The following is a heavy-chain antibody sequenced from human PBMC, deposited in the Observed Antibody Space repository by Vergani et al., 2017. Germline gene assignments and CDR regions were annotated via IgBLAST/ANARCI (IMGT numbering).Heavy chain of an antibody. J-gene: IGHJ4*02. V-gene: IGHV1-69*02. Sequence: QVQLVQSGAEVKKPGSSVKVSCKASGGTFSSYTISWVRQAPGQGLEWMGRIIPILGIANYAQKFQGRVTITADKSTSTAYMELSSLRSEDTAVYYCARVPLGAGWVATIIDYWGQGTLVTVSS. CDR2: IIPILGIA. CDR1: GGTFSSYT. D-gene: IGHD5-12*01. CDR3: ARVPLGAGWVATIIDY.